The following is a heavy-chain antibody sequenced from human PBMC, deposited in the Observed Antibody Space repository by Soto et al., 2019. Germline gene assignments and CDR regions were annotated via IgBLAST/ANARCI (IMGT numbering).Heavy chain of an antibody. Sequence: PSETLSLTCAVYGGSFSGYYWSWIRQPPGKGLEWIGEINHSGSTNYNPSLKSRVTISVDTSKNQFSLKLSSVTAADTAVYYCATGRVLYGSEYWGQGTLVTVSS. J-gene: IGHJ4*02. CDR2: INHSGST. CDR1: GGSFSGYY. CDR3: ATGRVLYGSEY. D-gene: IGHD3-10*01. V-gene: IGHV4-34*01.